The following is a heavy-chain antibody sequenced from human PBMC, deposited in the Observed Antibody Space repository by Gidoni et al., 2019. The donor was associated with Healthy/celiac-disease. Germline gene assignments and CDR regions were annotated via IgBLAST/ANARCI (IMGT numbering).Heavy chain of an antibody. D-gene: IGHD6-13*01. V-gene: IGHV1-2*02. CDR2: INPNSGGK. CDR1: GDTFTGYY. CDR3: ARTNEEAAGPLVANYYYYMDV. J-gene: IGHJ6*03. Sequence: QVQLVQSGAEVKKPGASVKVSCKASGDTFTGYYMHWVRQAPGQGLEWMGWINPNSGGKNYAQKFQGRVTMTRDTSISTAYMELSRLRSDDTAVYYCARTNEEAAGPLVANYYYYMDVWGKGTTVTVSS.